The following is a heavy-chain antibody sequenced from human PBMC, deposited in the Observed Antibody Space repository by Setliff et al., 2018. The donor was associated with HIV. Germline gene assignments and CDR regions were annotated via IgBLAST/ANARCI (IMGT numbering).Heavy chain of an antibody. J-gene: IGHJ4*02. V-gene: IGHV3-66*02. CDR1: GFTVSTYY. Sequence: GGSLRLSCAASGFTVSTYYMFWVRQAPGKGLEWVSTIYSGGSTYHADSVKGRFTLSRDNSKNALYLQMDSLRPEDTAVYYCARPRLYNSALEYWGQGALVTVSS. CDR3: ARPRLYNSALEY. CDR2: IYSGGST. D-gene: IGHD3-10*01.